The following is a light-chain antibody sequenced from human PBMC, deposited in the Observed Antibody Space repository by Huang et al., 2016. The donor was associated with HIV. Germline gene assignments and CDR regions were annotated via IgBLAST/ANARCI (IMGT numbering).Light chain of an antibody. J-gene: IGKJ2*01. CDR2: DAS. CDR1: QSVGTS. CDR3: QQRSNWPPRYT. V-gene: IGKV3-11*01. Sequence: EIVLTQSPATLSLSPGERATLSCRASQSVGTSLAWYQQKPGQAPRLLMYDASSSATGIPARFSGSGSGTDFTLTISSLEPEDFAVYYCQQRSNWPPRYTFGQGTKLEIK.